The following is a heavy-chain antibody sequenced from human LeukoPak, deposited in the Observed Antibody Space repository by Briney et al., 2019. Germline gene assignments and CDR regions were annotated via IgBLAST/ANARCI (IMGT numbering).Heavy chain of an antibody. CDR1: GYTFTGYY. CDR3: ARDHCSSTSCYRGAWFDP. Sequence: ASVKVSCKASGYTFTGYYMHWVRQAPGQGLEWMGWINPNSGGTNYAQKFQGRVTMTRDTSISTAYMELSRLRSDDTAVYYCARDHCSSTSCYRGAWFDPWGQGTLVTVSS. D-gene: IGHD2-2*01. CDR2: INPNSGGT. J-gene: IGHJ5*02. V-gene: IGHV1-2*02.